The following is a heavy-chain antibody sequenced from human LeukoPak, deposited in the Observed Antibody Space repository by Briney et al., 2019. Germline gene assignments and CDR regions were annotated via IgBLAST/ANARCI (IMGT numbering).Heavy chain of an antibody. CDR2: FDPEDGET. CDR3: AREGIAAAGSDYYYYYYMDV. V-gene: IGHV1-24*01. D-gene: IGHD6-13*01. CDR1: GYTLTELS. J-gene: IGHJ6*03. Sequence: GASVKVSYKVSGYTLTELSMHWVRQAPGKGLEWMGGFDPEDGETIYAQKFQGRVTMTTDTSTSTAYMELRSLRSDDTAVYYCAREGIAAAGSDYYYYYYMDVWGKGTTVTVSS.